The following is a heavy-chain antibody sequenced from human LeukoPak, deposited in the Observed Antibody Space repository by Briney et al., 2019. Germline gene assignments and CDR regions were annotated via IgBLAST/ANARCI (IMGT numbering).Heavy chain of an antibody. CDR3: TRGGDGTRRDFDY. D-gene: IGHD5-24*01. J-gene: IGHJ4*02. CDR2: INPNSGDT. Sequence: ASVKVSCKASGYTFTGYYMHWVRQAPGQGLEWMGWINPNSGDTNYAQNFQGRVTMTRDTSINTAYMELSSLRSGDAAIYYCTRGGDGTRRDFDYWGQGTLVTVSS. V-gene: IGHV1-2*02. CDR1: GYTFTGYY.